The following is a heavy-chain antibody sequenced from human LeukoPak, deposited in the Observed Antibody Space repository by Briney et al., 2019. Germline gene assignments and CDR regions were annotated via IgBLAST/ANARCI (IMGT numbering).Heavy chain of an antibody. V-gene: IGHV4-61*05. CDR2: IYYSGST. Sequence: PSETLSLICTVSDDSITSNIYYWGWIRQPPGKGLEWLGYIYYSGSTNYNPSLKSRVTMSVDTSQNQFSLKLSSVTAADTAVYYCARGGGEYQLLALYYYYYMDVWGKGTTVTVSS. J-gene: IGHJ6*03. D-gene: IGHD2-2*01. CDR3: ARGGGEYQLLALYYYYYMDV. CDR1: DDSITSNIYY.